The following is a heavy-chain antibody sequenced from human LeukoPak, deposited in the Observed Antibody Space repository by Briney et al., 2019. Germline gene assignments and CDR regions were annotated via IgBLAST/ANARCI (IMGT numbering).Heavy chain of an antibody. CDR3: ARGPWSGSYLPFDY. J-gene: IGHJ4*02. Sequence: SVKVSCKASGGTFSSYVISWVRQAPGQGLEWMGRIIPIVGIVNYAQKFQGRVTITADKSTTTAYMELSSLRSDDTAVYYCARGPWSGSYLPFDYWGQGTLVTVSS. V-gene: IGHV1-69*04. D-gene: IGHD1-26*01. CDR2: IIPIVGIV. CDR1: GGTFSSYV.